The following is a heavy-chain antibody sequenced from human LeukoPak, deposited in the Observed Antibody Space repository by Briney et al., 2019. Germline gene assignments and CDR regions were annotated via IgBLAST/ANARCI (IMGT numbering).Heavy chain of an antibody. CDR3: ARRGGFGWSPLDV. D-gene: IGHD2-15*01. Sequence: SETLFLTCTVSGGSISSYYWSWIRQPPGKGLEWIGYIYYSGSTNYNPSLKSRVTISVDTSKNQFSLKLSSVTAADTAVYYCARRGGFGWSPLDVWGKGTTVTVSS. J-gene: IGHJ6*04. CDR2: IYYSGST. V-gene: IGHV4-59*01. CDR1: GGSISSYY.